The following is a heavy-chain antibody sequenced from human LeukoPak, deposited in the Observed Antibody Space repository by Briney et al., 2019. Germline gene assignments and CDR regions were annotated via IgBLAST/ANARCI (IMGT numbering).Heavy chain of an antibody. Sequence: SETLSLTCTVSGYSISSGYYWGWIRPPPGKGLEWIGSIYHSGSTYYNPSLKSRVTISVDTSKNQFSLKLSSVTAADTAVYYCARDGLYCSGGSCYYNWFDPWGQGTLVTVSS. CDR3: ARDGLYCSGGSCYYNWFDP. CDR2: IYHSGST. CDR1: GYSISSGYY. J-gene: IGHJ5*02. D-gene: IGHD2-15*01. V-gene: IGHV4-38-2*02.